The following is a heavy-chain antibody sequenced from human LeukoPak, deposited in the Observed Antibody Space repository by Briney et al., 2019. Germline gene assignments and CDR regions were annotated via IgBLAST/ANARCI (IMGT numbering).Heavy chain of an antibody. Sequence: ASVKVSCKASGYTFTSYYMHWVRQAPGQGLEWMGIINPSGGSTSYAQKFQGRVTMTRDTSTSTVYMELSSLRSEDTAVYYCARKHSSGWYEYYFDYWGQGTLVTVSS. CDR1: GYTFTSYY. CDR2: INPSGGST. V-gene: IGHV1-46*01. D-gene: IGHD6-19*01. CDR3: ARKHSSGWYEYYFDY. J-gene: IGHJ4*02.